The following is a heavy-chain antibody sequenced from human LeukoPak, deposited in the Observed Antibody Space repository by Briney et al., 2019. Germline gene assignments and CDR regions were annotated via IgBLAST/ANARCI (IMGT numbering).Heavy chain of an antibody. CDR3: ARDSPLLTV. CDR2: IGDDVVST. J-gene: IGHJ4*02. Sequence: GGSLRLSCTASGFTFGDYAMSWVRQAPGKGLEWVSAIGDDVVSTYYAESVKGRFTISRDNSKNTLYLQMNSLRVEDTATYYCARDSPLLTVWGQGTLVTVSS. D-gene: IGHD3-9*01. V-gene: IGHV3-23*01. CDR1: GFTFGDYA.